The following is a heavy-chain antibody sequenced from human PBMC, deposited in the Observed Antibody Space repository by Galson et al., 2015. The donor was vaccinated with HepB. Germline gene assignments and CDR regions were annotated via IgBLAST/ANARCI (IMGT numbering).Heavy chain of an antibody. Sequence: SLRLSCAASGFTFDDYAMHWVRQAPGKGLEWVSGISWNSGSIGYADSVKGRFTISRDNAKNSLYLQMNSLRAEDTALYYCAKVALSVTGTLSFLVGWYFDLWGRGTLVTVSS. V-gene: IGHV3-9*01. CDR1: GFTFDDYA. D-gene: IGHD1-20*01. CDR3: AKVALSVTGTLSFLVGWYFDL. J-gene: IGHJ2*01. CDR2: ISWNSGSI.